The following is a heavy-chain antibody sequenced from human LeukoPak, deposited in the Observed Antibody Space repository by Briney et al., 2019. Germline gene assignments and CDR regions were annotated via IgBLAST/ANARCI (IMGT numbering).Heavy chain of an antibody. CDR2: ISAYNGNT. V-gene: IGHV1-18*01. Sequence: EASVKVSCKASGYTFTSYGISWVRRAPGQGLEWMGWISAYNGNTNYAQKLQGRVTMTTDTSTSTAYMELRSLRSDDTAVYYCARAEDFITMVRGVVRGVPDYWGQGTLVTVSS. CDR3: ARAEDFITMVRGVVRGVPDY. CDR1: GYTFTSYG. J-gene: IGHJ4*02. D-gene: IGHD3-10*01.